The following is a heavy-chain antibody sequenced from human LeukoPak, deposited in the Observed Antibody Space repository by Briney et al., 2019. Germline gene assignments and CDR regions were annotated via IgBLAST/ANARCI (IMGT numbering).Heavy chain of an antibody. V-gene: IGHV1-2*02. D-gene: IGHD6-13*01. Sequence: AASVKVSCKASGYTFTGYYMHWVRQAPGQGLEWMGWINPNSGGTNYAQKFQGRVTMTRDTSISTAYMDLSRLRSDDTAVYYCARGIAAAGTFDYWGQGSLVTVSS. CDR1: GYTFTGYY. CDR3: ARGIAAAGTFDY. CDR2: INPNSGGT. J-gene: IGHJ4*02.